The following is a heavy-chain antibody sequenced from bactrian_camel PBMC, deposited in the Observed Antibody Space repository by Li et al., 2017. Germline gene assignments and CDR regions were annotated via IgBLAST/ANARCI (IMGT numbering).Heavy chain of an antibody. J-gene: IGHJ4*01. CDR3: AADLGWCGSAPLQREFRN. V-gene: IGHV3S57*01. Sequence: HVQLVESGGGSVQAGGSLRLSCAASGYRFSSACMGWFRQAPGSEREEVAGIDSNDNTRYADSVKARFTIAKDDAKNTLYLQMNTLKPEDTAVYYCAADLGWCGSAPLQREFRNWGQGTQVTVS. D-gene: IGHD6*01. CDR2: IDSNDNT. CDR1: GYRFSSAC.